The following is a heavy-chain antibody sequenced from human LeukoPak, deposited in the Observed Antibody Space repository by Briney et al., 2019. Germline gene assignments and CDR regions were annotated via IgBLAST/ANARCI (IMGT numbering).Heavy chain of an antibody. V-gene: IGHV4-34*01. CDR3: ARFRSVSSGYAKWRNWFDP. Sequence: SETLSLTCAVYGGSFSGYYWSWIRQPPGKGLEWIGEINHSGSTNYNPSLKSRVTISVDTSKNQFSLKLSSVTAADTAVYYCARFRSVSSGYAKWRNWFDPWGQGTLVTASS. D-gene: IGHD5-12*01. CDR1: GGSFSGYY. J-gene: IGHJ5*02. CDR2: INHSGST.